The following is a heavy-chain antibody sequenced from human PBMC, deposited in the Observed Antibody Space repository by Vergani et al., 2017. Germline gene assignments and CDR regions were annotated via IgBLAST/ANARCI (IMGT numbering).Heavy chain of an antibody. V-gene: IGHV3-7*01. CDR1: GFTFSSYW. D-gene: IGHD1-26*01. CDR3: AREPSGAAEYFQH. CDR2: IKQDGSEK. Sequence: EVQLLESGGGLVQPGGSLRLSCAASGFTFSSYWMSWVRQAPGKGLEWVANIKQDGSEKYYVDSVKGRFTISRDNAKNSLYLQMNSLRAEDTAVYYCAREPSGAAEYFQHWGQGTLVTVSS. J-gene: IGHJ1*01.